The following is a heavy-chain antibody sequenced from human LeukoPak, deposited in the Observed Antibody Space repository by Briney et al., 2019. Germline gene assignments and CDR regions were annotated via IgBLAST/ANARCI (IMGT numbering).Heavy chain of an antibody. V-gene: IGHV1-46*01. J-gene: IGHJ3*02. D-gene: IGHD3-10*01. CDR1: GYTFTSYY. CDR2: INPSGGST. Sequence: ASVTVSCKASGYTFTSYYIHWVRQAPGQGLEWMGIINPSGGSTSYAQKFQGRVTMTRDMSTSTVYMELSSLRSEDTTVYYCARLYGSGKEGAFDIWGQGTMDTVSS. CDR3: ARLYGSGKEGAFDI.